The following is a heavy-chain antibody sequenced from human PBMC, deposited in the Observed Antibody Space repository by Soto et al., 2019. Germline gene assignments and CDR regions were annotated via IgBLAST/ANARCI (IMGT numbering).Heavy chain of an antibody. J-gene: IGHJ4*02. V-gene: IGHV1-69*06. D-gene: IGHD6-19*01. Sequence: QVQLVQSGAEVKKPGSSVKVSCKASGGTFSSYAICWVRQAPGQGLEWMGGIMPIFGTANYAQKFQGRVTITADNSTSTAYMELSSLRSEDTAVYYCARGRDSSGWYRGRLDYWGQGTLVTVSS. CDR3: ARGRDSSGWYRGRLDY. CDR1: GGTFSSYA. CDR2: IMPIFGTA.